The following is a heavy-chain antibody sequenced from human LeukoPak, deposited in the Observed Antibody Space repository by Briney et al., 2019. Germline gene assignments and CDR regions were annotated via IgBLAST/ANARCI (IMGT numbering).Heavy chain of an antibody. D-gene: IGHD3-10*01. CDR3: ARVGNYYGSGSYYTTQYYFDY. V-gene: IGHV4-34*01. CDR1: GGSFSGYY. J-gene: IGHJ4*02. CDR2: INHSGST. Sequence: SETLSLTCAVYGGSFSGYYWSWIRQPPGKGLEWIGEINHSGSTNYNPSLKSRVTISVDTSKNQFSLKLSSVTAADTAVYYCARVGNYYGSGSYYTTQYYFDYWGQGTLVTVSS.